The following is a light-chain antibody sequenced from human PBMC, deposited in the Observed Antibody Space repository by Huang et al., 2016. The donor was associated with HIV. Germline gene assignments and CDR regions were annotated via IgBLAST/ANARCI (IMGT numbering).Light chain of an antibody. V-gene: IGKV1-39*01. CDR3: QQSFSVPRT. J-gene: IGKJ1*01. CDR2: TAS. Sequence: EIQMTQSPPSLSASVGDRVTFTCRANQNITKSLNWYQQKPGKAPKLLIYTASTLESGVPSRFSGGGSGSRFTLNITNLQPEDFATYYCQQSFSVPRTFG. CDR1: QNITKS.